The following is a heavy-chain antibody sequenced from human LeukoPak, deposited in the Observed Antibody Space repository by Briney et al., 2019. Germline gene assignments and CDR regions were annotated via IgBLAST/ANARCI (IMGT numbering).Heavy chain of an antibody. CDR3: ARATDYYDSSGYSSYYFDY. J-gene: IGHJ4*02. D-gene: IGHD3-22*01. Sequence: GGSLRLSCAASGFTFSDYDMTWIRQAPGKGLEWLSYISTSGSTVYHADSVKGRFSISRDNAKSSLYLQMNNLRAEDTAVYYCARATDYYDSSGYSSYYFDYWGQGTLVTVSS. CDR2: ISTSGSTV. CDR1: GFTFSDYD. V-gene: IGHV3-11*04.